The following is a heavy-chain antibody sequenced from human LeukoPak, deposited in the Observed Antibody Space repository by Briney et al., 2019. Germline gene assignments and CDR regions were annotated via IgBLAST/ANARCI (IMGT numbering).Heavy chain of an antibody. CDR1: GFILSDFD. D-gene: IGHD3-3*01. V-gene: IGHV3-21*01. CDR3: ARGNYDFAYDP. J-gene: IGHJ5*02. Sequence: PGGSLRLSCAASGFILSDFDMNWVRQAPGKGLDWASSFSTSGSYIHYADSVKGRFTISRDDAKNSLYLQLDSLTVEDTAVYFCARGNYDFAYDPWGQGTLVTVSS. CDR2: FSTSGSYI.